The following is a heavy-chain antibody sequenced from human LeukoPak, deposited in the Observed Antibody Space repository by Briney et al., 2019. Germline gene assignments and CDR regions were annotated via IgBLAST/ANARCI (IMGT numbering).Heavy chain of an antibody. V-gene: IGHV4-61*05. Sequence: SETLSLTCTVSGGSISSSSYYWGWIRQPPGKGLEWIGYIYYSGSTNYSPSLKSRVTISVDTSKNQFSLKLSSVTAADTAVYYCARVASYDFWSGYYHFDYWGQGTLVTVSS. CDR3: ARVASYDFWSGYYHFDY. J-gene: IGHJ4*02. CDR2: IYYSGST. CDR1: GGSISSSSYY. D-gene: IGHD3-3*01.